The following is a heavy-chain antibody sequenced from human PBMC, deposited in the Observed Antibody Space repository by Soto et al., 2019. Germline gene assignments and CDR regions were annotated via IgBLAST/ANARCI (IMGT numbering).Heavy chain of an antibody. J-gene: IGHJ4*02. Sequence: SETLSLTCAVYGGSFSGYYWGWIRQPPGKGLEWIGSIYYSGSTYYNPSLKSRVTISVDTSKNQFSLKLSSVTAADTAVYYCARGPGYCSGGSCYPHFDYWGQGTLVTVSS. V-gene: IGHV4-34*01. D-gene: IGHD2-15*01. CDR3: ARGPGYCSGGSCYPHFDY. CDR2: IYYSGST. CDR1: GGSFSGYY.